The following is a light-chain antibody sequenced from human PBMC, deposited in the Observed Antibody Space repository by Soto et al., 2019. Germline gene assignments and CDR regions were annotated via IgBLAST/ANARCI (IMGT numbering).Light chain of an antibody. CDR3: HQANTLPRT. V-gene: IGKV1-12*01. CDR2: AAS. J-gene: IGKJ4*01. CDR1: RDINTW. Sequence: DFQMTQSPSSVSASVGDRVTICCRASRDINTWLAGYQQKPGKAPKLLIYAASTLQNGVPSRFSGSGSGTDFTPTISSLQPEDFATNSWHQANTLPRTLGGGTKVEI.